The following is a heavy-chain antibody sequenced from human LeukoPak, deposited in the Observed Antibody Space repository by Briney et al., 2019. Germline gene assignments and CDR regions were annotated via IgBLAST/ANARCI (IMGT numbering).Heavy chain of an antibody. Sequence: ASVKVSRKASRGTFSSYAISWVRQAPGQGLEWVGGIIPIFGTANYAQKFQGRVTITTDESTSTAYMELSSLRSEDTAVYYCTVVVITFYYYYMDVWGKGTTVTVSS. CDR2: IIPIFGTA. V-gene: IGHV1-69*05. D-gene: IGHD3-22*01. J-gene: IGHJ6*03. CDR3: TVVVITFYYYYMDV. CDR1: RGTFSSYA.